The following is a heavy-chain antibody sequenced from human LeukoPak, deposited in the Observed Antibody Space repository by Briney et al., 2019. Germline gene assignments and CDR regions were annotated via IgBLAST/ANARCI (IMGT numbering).Heavy chain of an antibody. CDR2: INPSGGST. Sequence: GASVKVSCKASGYTFTTYHMHWVRQAPRQGLEWMGIINPSGGSTSYAQKFQGRVTMIRDTSTSTVYMDLSSLRSEDTAVYYCARGYYYDSSAGPSEYWGQGTLVTVSS. CDR1: GYTFTTYH. CDR3: ARGYYYDSSAGPSEY. V-gene: IGHV1-46*01. J-gene: IGHJ4*02. D-gene: IGHD3-22*01.